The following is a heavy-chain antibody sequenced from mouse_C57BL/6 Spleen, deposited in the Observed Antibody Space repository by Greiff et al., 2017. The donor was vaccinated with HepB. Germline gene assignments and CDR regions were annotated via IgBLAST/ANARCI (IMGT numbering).Heavy chain of an antibody. J-gene: IGHJ2*01. V-gene: IGHV1-42*01. CDR1: GYSFTGYY. Sequence: VQLKQSGPELVKPGASVKISCKASGYSFTGYYMNWVKQSPEKSLEWIGEINPSTGGTTYNQKFKAKATLTVDKSSSTAYMQLKSLTSEDSAVYYCARGASGRGDYWGQGTTLTVSS. CDR2: INPSTGGT. CDR3: ARGASGRGDY. D-gene: IGHD1-1*01.